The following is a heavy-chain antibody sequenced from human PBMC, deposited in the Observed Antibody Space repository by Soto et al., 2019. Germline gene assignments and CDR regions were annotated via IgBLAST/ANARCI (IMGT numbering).Heavy chain of an antibody. CDR1: GGSISSYY. D-gene: IGHD3-10*01. J-gene: IGHJ6*03. CDR2: IYYSGST. V-gene: IGHV4-59*08. CDR3: ARQYYGSGSYYSSGYYYYYMDV. Sequence: SETLSLTCTVSGGSISSYYWSWIRQPPGKGLEWIGYIYYSGSTNYNPSLKSRVTISVDTSKNQFSLRLSSVTAADTAVYYCARQYYGSGSYYSSGYYYYYMDVWGKGTTVTVSS.